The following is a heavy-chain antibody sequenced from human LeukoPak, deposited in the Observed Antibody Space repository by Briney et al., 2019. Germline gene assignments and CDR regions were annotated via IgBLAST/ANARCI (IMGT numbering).Heavy chain of an antibody. J-gene: IGHJ4*02. CDR2: ISSSGGST. Sequence: GGSLRLSCAASGFTFSGYAMNWVRQAPGKGLEWVSAISSSGGSTYYADSVKGRFTISRDSSKNTLYLQMNSLRAEDTAIYYCATQDTAMVVYYFDYWGQGTLVTVSS. CDR1: GFTFSGYA. D-gene: IGHD5-18*01. V-gene: IGHV3-23*01. CDR3: ATQDTAMVVYYFDY.